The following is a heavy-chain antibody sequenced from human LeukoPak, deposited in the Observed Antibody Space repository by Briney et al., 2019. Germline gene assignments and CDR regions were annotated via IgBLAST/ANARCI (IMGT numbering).Heavy chain of an antibody. CDR2: LYSSGST. J-gene: IGHJ4*02. CDR3: ARSGSSGSYY. D-gene: IGHD1-26*01. CDR1: GDSISNYH. V-gene: IGHV4-4*07. Sequence: PSETLSLTCTVSGDSISNYHWTWIRQPAGKGLEWIGHLYSSGSTNYNPSLKSRVTISVDTSKNQFSLKLSSVTAADTAVYYCARSGSSGSYYWGQGTLVIVSS.